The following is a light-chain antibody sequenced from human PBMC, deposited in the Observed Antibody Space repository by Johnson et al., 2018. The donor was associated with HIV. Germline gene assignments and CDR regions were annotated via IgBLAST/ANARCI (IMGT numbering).Light chain of an antibody. Sequence: SVLTQSPSVSAAPGQKVSISCSGSSSYIGNNYVSSYQQLPGTAPKFLIYDNNKRPSGIPDRFSGSKSGTSATLGITGLQTGDEADYYCGTWDSSLSAYVFGTGTKVTVL. CDR3: GTWDSSLSAYV. CDR1: SSYIGNNY. V-gene: IGLV1-51*01. CDR2: DNN. J-gene: IGLJ1*01.